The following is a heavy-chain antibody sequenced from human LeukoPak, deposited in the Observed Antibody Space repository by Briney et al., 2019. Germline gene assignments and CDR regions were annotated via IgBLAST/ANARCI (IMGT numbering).Heavy chain of an antibody. CDR3: ARDGGTSAFYYYYYMDV. CDR1: GYTFTTYY. CDR2: INPNSGDT. Sequence: ASVKVSCKASGYTFTTYYINWVRQAPGQGLEWMGWINPNSGDTRYAQSFQGRVTMTRDTSISTAYMEVSRLRSDDTAVYYCARDGGTSAFYYYYYMDVWGKGTTVTVSS. V-gene: IGHV1-2*02. J-gene: IGHJ6*03. D-gene: IGHD3-3*01.